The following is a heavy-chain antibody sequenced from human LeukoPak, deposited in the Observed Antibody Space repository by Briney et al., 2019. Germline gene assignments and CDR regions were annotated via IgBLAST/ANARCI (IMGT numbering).Heavy chain of an antibody. CDR2: IYTSGST. Sequence: PSETLSLTCTVSGGSISSYYWSWIRQPAGKGLEWIGRIYTSGSTNYNPSLKSRVTMSVDTSKSQFSLKLSSVTAADTAVYYCATGSGYYMTEYYFDYWGQGTLVTVSS. V-gene: IGHV4-4*07. J-gene: IGHJ4*02. CDR3: ATGSGYYMTEYYFDY. D-gene: IGHD3-3*01. CDR1: GGSISSYY.